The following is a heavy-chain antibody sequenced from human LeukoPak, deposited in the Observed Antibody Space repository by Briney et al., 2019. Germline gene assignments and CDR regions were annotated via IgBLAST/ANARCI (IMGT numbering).Heavy chain of an antibody. CDR1: GFTFSSYA. V-gene: IGHV3-23*01. Sequence: QPGGSLRLSCAASGFTFSSYAMSWVRQAPGKRLEWVSAISGSGGSTYYADSVKGRFTISRDNSKNTLYLQMNSLRAEDTAVYYCAKDDKLGYCDSSGPDYWGQGTLVTVSS. CDR3: AKDDKLGYCDSSGPDY. CDR2: ISGSGGST. D-gene: IGHD3-22*01. J-gene: IGHJ4*02.